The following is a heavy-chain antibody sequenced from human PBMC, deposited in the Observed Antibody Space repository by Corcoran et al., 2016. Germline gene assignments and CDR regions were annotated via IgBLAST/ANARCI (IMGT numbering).Heavy chain of an antibody. CDR2: IKQDGSEK. D-gene: IGHD3-3*01. Sequence: EVQLVESGGGLVQPGGSLRLSCAASGFTFSSYWMSWVRQAPGKGLEWVANIKQDGSEKYYVDSVKGRFTISRDNAKNSLYLQMNSLRAEDTAVYYCARGPLRSFGVVITYYYYGMDVWGQGTTVAVSS. CDR3: ARGPLRSFGVVITYYYYGMDV. CDR1: GFTFSSYW. J-gene: IGHJ6*02. V-gene: IGHV3-7*03.